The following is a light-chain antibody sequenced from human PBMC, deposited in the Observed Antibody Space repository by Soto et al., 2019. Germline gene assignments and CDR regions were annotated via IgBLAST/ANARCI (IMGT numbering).Light chain of an antibody. CDR2: AAS. V-gene: IGKV1-12*01. Sequence: DIQMTQSPSSVSASVGDSVTITCRASQDISSWLAWYQQKPGKAPNLLIYAASSLQSGVPSRFSGSGSGTDFTLTISSLQPEDFATYYCQQTYNTPTFGQGTRLE. CDR1: QDISSW. J-gene: IGKJ5*01. CDR3: QQTYNTPT.